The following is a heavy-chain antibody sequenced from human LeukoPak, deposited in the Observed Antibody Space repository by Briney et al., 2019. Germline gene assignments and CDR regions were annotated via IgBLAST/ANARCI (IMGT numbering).Heavy chain of an antibody. D-gene: IGHD2-2*01. V-gene: IGHV1-24*01. J-gene: IGHJ4*02. CDR1: GYTLTELS. CDR3: ATPGYQLLSYFGS. Sequence: GASVKVSCKVSGYTLTELSIHWVRQTPGKGLEWMGGFDPEDGETVYAQKFRGRVTVTEDTSTATAYMELSSLRSEDTAVYYCATPGYQLLSYFGSWGQGTLVTVSS. CDR2: FDPEDGET.